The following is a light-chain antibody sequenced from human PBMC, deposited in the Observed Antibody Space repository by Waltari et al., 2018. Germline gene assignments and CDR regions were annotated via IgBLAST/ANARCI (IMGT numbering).Light chain of an antibody. J-gene: IGLJ3*02. CDR3: SSFARSITLL. CDR1: SSDVGGYNH. V-gene: IGLV2-14*03. Sequence: QSALTQPASVSGSPGQSITISCTGTSSDVGGYNHVSWYQQLPGKAPKLIIYNVNYRPSGVSIRFSGSKAGNTASLTISGLQAEDEADYYCSSFARSITLLFGGGTKLTVL. CDR2: NVN.